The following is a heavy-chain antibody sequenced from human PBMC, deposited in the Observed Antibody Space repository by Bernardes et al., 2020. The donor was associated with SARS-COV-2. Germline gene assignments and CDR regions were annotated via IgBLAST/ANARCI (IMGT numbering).Heavy chain of an antibody. V-gene: IGHV1-2*02. J-gene: IGHJ6*02. CDR3: ARDRITGTTSGYGMDV. Sequence: ATQKASCEASGYTLTGYYMHWVRQDPGQGLEWMVSLNPNIGCTNYAQKFQVRVTMTRDTSISTAYMELSRLRSDETAVYYCARDRITGTTSGYGMDVWGQGTTVTVSS. CDR2: LNPNIGCT. CDR1: GYTLTGYY. D-gene: IGHD1-20*01.